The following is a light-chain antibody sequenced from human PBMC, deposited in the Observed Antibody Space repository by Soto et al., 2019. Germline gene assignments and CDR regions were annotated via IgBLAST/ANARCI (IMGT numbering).Light chain of an antibody. Sequence: QSVLTQPASVSGSPGQSITISCTGTITDIGAYNYVSWYQQHPGKAPKLLIYGVSSRPSGVSNRFSGSKSGNAAYLTISGLQVEDEAEYFCFSFTTTRTHVFGTGTKVTVL. CDR2: GVS. V-gene: IGLV2-14*01. J-gene: IGLJ1*01. CDR3: FSFTTTRTHV. CDR1: ITDIGAYNY.